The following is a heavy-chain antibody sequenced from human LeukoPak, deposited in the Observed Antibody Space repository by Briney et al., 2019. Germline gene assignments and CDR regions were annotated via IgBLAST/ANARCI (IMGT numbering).Heavy chain of an antibody. CDR2: INHSGST. CDR1: GGSFSGYY. D-gene: IGHD3-10*01. CDR3: AREIYHYGSGRTSDY. J-gene: IGHJ4*02. V-gene: IGHV4-34*01. Sequence: SETLSLTCAVYGGSFSGYYWSWIRQPPGKGLEWIGEINHSGSTNYNPSLKSRVTISVDTSKNQFSLKLSSVTAADTAVYYCAREIYHYGSGRTSDYWGQGTLVTVSP.